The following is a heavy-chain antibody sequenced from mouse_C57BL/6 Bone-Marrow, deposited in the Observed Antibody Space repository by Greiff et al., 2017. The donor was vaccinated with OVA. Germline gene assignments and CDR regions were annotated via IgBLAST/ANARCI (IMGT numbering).Heavy chain of an antibody. Sequence: VKLQESGAELVKPGASVKISCKASGYAFSSYWMNWVKQRPGKGLEWIGQIYPGDGDTNYNGKFKGKATLTADKSSSTAYMQLSSLTSEDSAVYFCARPLWYPYYFDYWGQGTTLTVSS. CDR1: GYAFSSYW. CDR2: IYPGDGDT. V-gene: IGHV1-80*01. J-gene: IGHJ2*01. D-gene: IGHD2-1*01. CDR3: ARPLWYPYYFDY.